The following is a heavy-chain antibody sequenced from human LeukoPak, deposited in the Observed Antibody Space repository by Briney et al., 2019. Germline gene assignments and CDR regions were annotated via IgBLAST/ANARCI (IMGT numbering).Heavy chain of an antibody. CDR3: ARAPLSGYSSSWLVSY. D-gene: IGHD6-13*01. CDR1: GFTFSSYW. Sequence: GGSLRLSCAASGFTFSSYWMHWVRQAPGKGLVWVSSINSDGSSTSYADSVKGRFTISRDNAKNTLYLQMNSLRAEDTAVYYCARAPLSGYSSSWLVSYWGQGTLVTVSS. J-gene: IGHJ4*02. CDR2: INSDGSST. V-gene: IGHV3-74*01.